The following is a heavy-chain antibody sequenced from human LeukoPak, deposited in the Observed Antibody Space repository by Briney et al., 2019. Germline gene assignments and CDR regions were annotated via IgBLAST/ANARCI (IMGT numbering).Heavy chain of an antibody. D-gene: IGHD2-2*01. J-gene: IGHJ4*02. V-gene: IGHV3-23*01. CDR3: APLGYCSDTSCSDTDY. CDR2: ISGSDGST. CDR1: GFTFSSYA. Sequence: GGSLRLSCAASGFTFSSYAMSLVRQAPGKGLEWVSTISGSDGSTYYADSLKGRFTISRDNSKNTLYLQMNSLRAEDTAVYYCAPLGYCSDTSCSDTDYWGQGTLVTVSS.